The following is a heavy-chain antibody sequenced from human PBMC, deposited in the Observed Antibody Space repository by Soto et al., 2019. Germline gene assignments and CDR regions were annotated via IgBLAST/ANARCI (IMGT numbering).Heavy chain of an antibody. CDR1: GFTFSSHE. J-gene: IGHJ5*02. Sequence: GGSLRRCCVASGFTFSSHEMNWVRQAPGKGLEWVSYISSSGSPIDYADSVRGRFTISRDNAKNSVILQMNSLRVEDTAVYYCVRSWGVYCSSTRCYSPWLDPWGQGTLVTVSS. V-gene: IGHV3-48*03. CDR3: VRSWGVYCSSTRCYSPWLDP. D-gene: IGHD2-2*02. CDR2: ISSSGSPI.